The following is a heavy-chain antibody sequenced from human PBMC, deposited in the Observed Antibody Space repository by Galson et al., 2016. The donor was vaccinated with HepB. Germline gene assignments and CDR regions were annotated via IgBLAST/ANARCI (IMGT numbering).Heavy chain of an antibody. CDR2: ISAYNGDI. CDR1: GYSFGNYG. D-gene: IGHD2-15*01. V-gene: IGHV1-18*04. J-gene: IGHJ5*02. CDR3: AREGIMSGGSPLFDP. Sequence: SVKVSCKASGYSFGNYGVTWVRQAHGQGLEWLGWISAYNGDIRYEQRLQDRLTLTSDTSTSIAYMELSNLTSEDTAVYYCAREGIMSGGSPLFDPWGQRTLVTVSS.